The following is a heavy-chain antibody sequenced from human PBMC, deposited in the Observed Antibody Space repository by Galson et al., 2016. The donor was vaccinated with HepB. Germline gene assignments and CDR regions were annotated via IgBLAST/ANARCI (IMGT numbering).Heavy chain of an antibody. J-gene: IGHJ4*01. CDR3: ARDRGPATGRIRGWFLFDD. Sequence: PALVKPTQTLTLTCTFSGFSLTTSGVGVGWIRQPPKKALEWLALIYWDDHKRYSPSLKSRLTITKDTSKNQVVLTMTNMDPVDTAVYYCARDRGPATGRIRGWFLFDDWGHGTLVTVSS. D-gene: IGHD6-19*01. CDR2: IYWDDHK. CDR1: GFSLTTSGVG. V-gene: IGHV2-5*02.